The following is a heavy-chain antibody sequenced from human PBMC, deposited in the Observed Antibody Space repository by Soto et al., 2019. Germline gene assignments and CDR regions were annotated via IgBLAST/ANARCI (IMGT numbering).Heavy chain of an antibody. J-gene: IGHJ4*02. CDR2: IIPIFGTA. D-gene: IGHD2-2*02. Sequence: SVKVSCKASGGTFSSYAISWVRQAPGQGLEWMGGIIPIFGTANYAQKFQGRVTITADESTSTAYMELSSLRSEDTAVYYCASNGAPAAISGNYYFDYWGQGTLVTVSS. CDR3: ASNGAPAAISGNYYFDY. CDR1: GGTFSSYA. V-gene: IGHV1-69*13.